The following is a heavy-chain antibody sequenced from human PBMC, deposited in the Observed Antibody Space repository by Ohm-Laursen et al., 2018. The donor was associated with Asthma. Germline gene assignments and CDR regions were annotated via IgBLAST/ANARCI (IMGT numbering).Heavy chain of an antibody. V-gene: IGHV3-9*01. Sequence: SLRLSCAASGFTFRSYAMHWVRQAPGKGLEWVSGISWNSGSIGYADSVKGRFTISRDNAKNSLYLQMNSLRAEDTALYYRAKDIGPGSSWYLVYRWATPQFDYWGQGTLVTVSS. CDR3: AKDIGPGSSWYLVYRWATPQFDY. CDR2: ISWNSGSI. D-gene: IGHD6-13*01. J-gene: IGHJ4*02. CDR1: GFTFRSYA.